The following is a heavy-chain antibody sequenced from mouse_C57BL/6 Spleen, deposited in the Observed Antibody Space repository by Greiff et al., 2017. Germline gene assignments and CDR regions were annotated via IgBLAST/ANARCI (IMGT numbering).Heavy chain of an antibody. D-gene: IGHD4-1*01. V-gene: IGHV1-54*01. Sequence: QVQLQQSGAELVRPGTSVKVSCKASGYAFTNYLIEWVKQRPGQGLEWIGAINPGSGGTNYNEKFKGKATLTADKSSSTAYMQLSSLTSEDSAVYFCAREDGTGYWGQGTTLTVSS. CDR3: AREDGTGY. CDR1: GYAFTNYL. CDR2: INPGSGGT. J-gene: IGHJ2*01.